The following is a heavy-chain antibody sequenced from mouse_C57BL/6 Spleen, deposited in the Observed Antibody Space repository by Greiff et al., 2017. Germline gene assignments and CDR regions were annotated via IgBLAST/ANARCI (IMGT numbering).Heavy chain of an antibody. CDR3: ARPSSYDAMDY. J-gene: IGHJ4*01. CDR2: IHPNSGST. D-gene: IGHD1-1*01. V-gene: IGHV1-64*01. Sequence: VQLQQSGAELVKPGASVKLSCKASGYTFTSYWMHWVKQRPGQGLEWIGRIHPNSGSTNYNEKFKSKATLTVDKSSSTAYMQLSSLTSEDSAVYYCARPSSYDAMDYWGQGTSVTVSS. CDR1: GYTFTSYW.